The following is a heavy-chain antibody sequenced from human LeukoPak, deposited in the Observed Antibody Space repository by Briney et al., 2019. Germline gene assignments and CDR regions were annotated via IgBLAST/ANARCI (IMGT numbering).Heavy chain of an antibody. CDR1: GYTFTSYG. D-gene: IGHD4-17*01. J-gene: IGHJ6*02. Sequence: ASVKVSCKASGYTFTSYGISWVRQAPGQGLEWMGWLSAYNGNTNYAQKLRGRVTMTTDTSTSTAYMELRSLRSDDTAVYYCARDPGDYGIHAKVYYGMDVWGQGTTVTVSS. CDR2: LSAYNGNT. V-gene: IGHV1-18*01. CDR3: ARDPGDYGIHAKVYYGMDV.